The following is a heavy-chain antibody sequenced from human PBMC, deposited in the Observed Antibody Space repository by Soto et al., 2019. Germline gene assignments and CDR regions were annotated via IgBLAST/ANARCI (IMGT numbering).Heavy chain of an antibody. CDR3: ARSMFDSSWKKGWFDP. D-gene: IGHD6-13*01. J-gene: IGHJ5*02. Sequence: ASVKVSCKASGDTFTAYSMNWVRQAPGQGLEWMGWINGGNGATNHSQKFQGRVTITRDTFASTAYMEVSSLRFEDTAVYYCARSMFDSSWKKGWFDPWGQGTLVTVSS. CDR2: INGGNGAT. V-gene: IGHV1-3*01. CDR1: GDTFTAYS.